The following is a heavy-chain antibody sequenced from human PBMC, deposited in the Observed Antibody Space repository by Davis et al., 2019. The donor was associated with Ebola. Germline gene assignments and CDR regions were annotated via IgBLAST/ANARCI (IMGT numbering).Heavy chain of an antibody. V-gene: IGHV3-21*01. CDR2: ISSTSTYI. D-gene: IGHD2-2*01. CDR3: ARSYCNSASCYYYYYSGLDV. CDR1: GFTFSGYN. Sequence: GGSLRLSCAASGFTFSGYNMNWVRQAPGKGLEWVSSISSTSTYIYYADSVKGRFTISRDNAKNSLFLQVNSLRAEDTAVYYCARSYCNSASCYYYYYSGLDVWGQGTTVSVSS. J-gene: IGHJ6*02.